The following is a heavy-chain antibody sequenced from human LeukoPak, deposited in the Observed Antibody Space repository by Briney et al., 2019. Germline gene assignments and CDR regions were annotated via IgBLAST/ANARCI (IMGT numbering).Heavy chain of an antibody. Sequence: GASVKVSCKASGGTFSSYAISWVRQAPGQGLEWMGGIIPIFGTANYAQKFQGRVTITADESTSTAYMELSSLRSEDTAVYYCARSSWYSNLRGPNWFDPWGQGTLVTVSS. V-gene: IGHV1-69*13. J-gene: IGHJ5*02. D-gene: IGHD6-13*01. CDR2: IIPIFGTA. CDR3: ARSSWYSNLRGPNWFDP. CDR1: GGTFSSYA.